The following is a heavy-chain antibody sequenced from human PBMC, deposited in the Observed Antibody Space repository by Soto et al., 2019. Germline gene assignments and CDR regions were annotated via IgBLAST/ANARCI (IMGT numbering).Heavy chain of an antibody. CDR2: VNVGREQ. CDR1: GFSFYTHG. V-gene: IGHV3-33*01. Sequence: QVQLVESGGGVVRPGTSLRLSCAATGFSFYTHGMHWVRQAPGKGLEWLAVVNVGREQAYSDSVKGRFTILRDNSKNTLYLQMNNLRAEDTAVYYCARDGHHDDNGFDLWGQGILVTVSS. D-gene: IGHD3-3*01. J-gene: IGHJ5*02. CDR3: ARDGHHDDNGFDL.